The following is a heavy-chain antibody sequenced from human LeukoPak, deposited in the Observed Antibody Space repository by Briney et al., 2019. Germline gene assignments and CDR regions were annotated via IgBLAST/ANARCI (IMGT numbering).Heavy chain of an antibody. CDR3: ARRDLSNYCSSTSCYAFDI. J-gene: IGHJ3*02. CDR1: GGSISSYY. Sequence: SETLSLTCTVSGGSISSYYWSWIRQPPGKGLEWIGYIYYSGSTNYNPSLKSRVTISVDTSKNQFSLKLSSVTAADTAVYYCARRDLSNYCSSTSCYAFDIWGQGTMVTVSS. D-gene: IGHD2-2*01. V-gene: IGHV4-59*01. CDR2: IYYSGST.